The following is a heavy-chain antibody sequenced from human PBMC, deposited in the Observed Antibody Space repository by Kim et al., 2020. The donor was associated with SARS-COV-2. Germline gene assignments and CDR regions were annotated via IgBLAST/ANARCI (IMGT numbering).Heavy chain of an antibody. V-gene: IGHV3-23*01. Sequence: YYADAVKGRFTISRDNSKNTLYLQMNSLSAEDTAVYYCAKDGSGSYYFDYWGQGTLVTVSS. CDR3: AKDGSGSYYFDY. D-gene: IGHD1-26*01. J-gene: IGHJ4*02.